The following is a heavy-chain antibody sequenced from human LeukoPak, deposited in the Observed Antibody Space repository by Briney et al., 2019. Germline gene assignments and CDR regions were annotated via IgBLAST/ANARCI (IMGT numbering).Heavy chain of an antibody. CDR2: IYYSGST. J-gene: IGHJ3*02. CDR1: GGSISSSSYY. CDR3: ALLPYYDFWSGAFDI. D-gene: IGHD3-3*01. Sequence: KSSETLSLTCTVSGGSISSSSYYWGWIRQPPGKGLEWIGTIYYSGSTYYNPSLKSRVTISVDTSTNQFSLKLSSVTAADTAVYYCALLPYYDFWSGAFDIWGQGTMVTVSS. V-gene: IGHV4-39*01.